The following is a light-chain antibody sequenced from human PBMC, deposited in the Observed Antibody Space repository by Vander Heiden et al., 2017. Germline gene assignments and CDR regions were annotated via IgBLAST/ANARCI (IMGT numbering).Light chain of an antibody. J-gene: IGKJ2*01. CDR2: GAS. CDR3: QQDNNWPQT. Sequence: EIVMTQSPATLSVSPGERATLSCRASQSVSSNLAWYQQKPGQAPRPLIYGASTRATGIPARFSGSGSGTEFTLTISSLQSEDFAVYYCQQDNNWPQTFGQGTKMEIK. CDR1: QSVSSN. V-gene: IGKV3-15*01.